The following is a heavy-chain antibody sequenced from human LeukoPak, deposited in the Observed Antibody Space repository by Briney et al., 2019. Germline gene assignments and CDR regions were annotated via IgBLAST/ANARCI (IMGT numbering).Heavy chain of an antibody. CDR3: AREWYYYDSSGYYEIAGMDV. CDR2: ISYDVSNK. V-gene: IGHV3-30-3*01. Sequence: PGGSLRLSSAASGFTFSSYAMHWVRQAPGKGLEWVAVISYDVSNKYYADSVKGRFTISRDNSKNTLYLQMNSLRAEDTAVYYCAREWYYYDSSGYYEIAGMDVWGQGTTVTVSS. CDR1: GFTFSSYA. D-gene: IGHD3-22*01. J-gene: IGHJ6*02.